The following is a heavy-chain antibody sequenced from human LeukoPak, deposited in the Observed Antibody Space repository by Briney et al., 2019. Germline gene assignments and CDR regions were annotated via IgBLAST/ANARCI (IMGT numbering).Heavy chain of an antibody. CDR2: ISYDGSNK. Sequence: GGSLRLSCAASGFTFSSYGMHWVRQAPGKGLEWVAVISYDGSNKYYADSVKGRFTISRDNSKNTLYLQMNSLRAEDTAVYYCAKGICYDILTPNDYWGQGTLVTVSS. CDR1: GFTFSSYG. J-gene: IGHJ4*02. CDR3: AKGICYDILTPNDY. D-gene: IGHD3-9*01. V-gene: IGHV3-30*18.